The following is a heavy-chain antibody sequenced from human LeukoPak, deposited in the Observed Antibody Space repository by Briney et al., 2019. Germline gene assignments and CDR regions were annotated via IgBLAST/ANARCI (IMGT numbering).Heavy chain of an antibody. Sequence: GGSLRLSCAASGFTFRDFWMHWVRQAPGKGLVWVSRITADGSGATYADSVRGRFTISRDDARNTLYLQMNDLTVDDTAVYYCARDLRALDYWGQGTLVTVSS. CDR1: GFTFRDFW. J-gene: IGHJ4*02. V-gene: IGHV3-74*01. CDR3: ARDLRALDY. CDR2: ITADGSGA.